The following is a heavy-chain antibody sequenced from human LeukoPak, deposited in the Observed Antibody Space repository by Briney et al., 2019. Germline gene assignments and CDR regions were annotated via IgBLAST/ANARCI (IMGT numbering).Heavy chain of an antibody. CDR2: IYYSGST. V-gene: IGHV4-31*03. Sequence: SQTLSLTCTVSGGSISSGGYYWSWIRQHPGKGLEWIGYIYYSGSTYYNPSLKSRVTISVDTSKNQFSLKLSSVTAADTAVYYCARDDLQGGGELDYWGQGTLVTVSS. D-gene: IGHD2-15*01. CDR1: GGSISSGGYY. CDR3: ARDDLQGGGELDY. J-gene: IGHJ4*02.